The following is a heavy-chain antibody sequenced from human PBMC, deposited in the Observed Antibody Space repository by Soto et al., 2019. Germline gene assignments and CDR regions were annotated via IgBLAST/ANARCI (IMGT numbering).Heavy chain of an antibody. D-gene: IGHD3-10*01. J-gene: IGHJ3*02. Sequence: GGSLRLSCAASGFTFSSYDMNWVRQATGKGLEWVSAIGTAGDTYYPGSVKGRFTISRENAKNSLYLQMNSMRAGDTAVYYCARGDMVRGVYDAFDIWGQGTMVTVSS. CDR1: GFTFSSYD. CDR3: ARGDMVRGVYDAFDI. V-gene: IGHV3-13*01. CDR2: IGTAGDT.